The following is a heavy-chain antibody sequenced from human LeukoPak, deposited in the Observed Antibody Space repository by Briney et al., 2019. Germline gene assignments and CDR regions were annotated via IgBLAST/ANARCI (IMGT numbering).Heavy chain of an antibody. CDR1: GYTFTSYG. CDR2: INTNTGNP. CDR3: ARDKYQLPYEIDY. Sequence: ASVKVSCKASGYTFTSYGVNWVRQAPGQGLEWTGWINTNTGNPTYAQGFTGRFVFSLDTSLSTAYLQISSLKAEDTAVYYCARDKYQLPYEIDYWGQGTLVTVSS. D-gene: IGHD2-2*01. V-gene: IGHV7-4-1*02. J-gene: IGHJ4*02.